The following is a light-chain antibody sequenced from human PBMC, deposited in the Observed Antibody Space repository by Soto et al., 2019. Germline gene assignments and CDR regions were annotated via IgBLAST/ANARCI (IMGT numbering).Light chain of an antibody. CDR3: QQYGSSLWT. V-gene: IGKV3-20*01. CDR2: GAS. Sequence: EVLLTESPGTVSFPLGERATLSCSASQSVSSSYLAWYQQKPGQAPRLLIYGASSRATGIPDRFSGSGSGTDFTLTISRLEPEDFAVYYCQQYGSSLWTFGQGTKVDIK. CDR1: QSVSSSY. J-gene: IGKJ1*01.